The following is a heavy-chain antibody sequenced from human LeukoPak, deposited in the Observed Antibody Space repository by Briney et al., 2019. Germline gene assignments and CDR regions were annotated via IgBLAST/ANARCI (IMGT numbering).Heavy chain of an antibody. CDR2: ISSSSSYI. J-gene: IGHJ4*02. D-gene: IGHD6-13*01. CDR3: ARSFLSIAAAATDH. V-gene: IGHV3-21*01. CDR1: GFTFSSYS. Sequence: GGSPRLSCAASGFTFSSYSMNWVRQAPGKGLEWVSSISSSSSYIYYADSVKGRFTISRDNAKNSLYLQMNSLRAEDTAVYYCARSFLSIAAAATDHWGQGTLVTVSS.